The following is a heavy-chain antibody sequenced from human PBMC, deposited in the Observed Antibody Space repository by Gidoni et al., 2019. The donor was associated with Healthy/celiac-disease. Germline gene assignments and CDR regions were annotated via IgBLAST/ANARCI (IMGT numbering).Heavy chain of an antibody. CDR1: GYPRTELS. V-gene: IGHV1-24*01. J-gene: IGHJ4*02. CDR2: FDPEDGET. D-gene: IGHD6-19*01. CDR3: ATWGSSGWYYFDY. Sequence: QLQLVQSGAEVKKPGASVKVSCQVSGYPRTELSMPWVRQAPGKGLERMGGFDPEDGETIYAQKFQGRVTMTEDTSTDTAYMELSSLRSEDTAVYYCATWGSSGWYYFDYWGQGTLVTVSS.